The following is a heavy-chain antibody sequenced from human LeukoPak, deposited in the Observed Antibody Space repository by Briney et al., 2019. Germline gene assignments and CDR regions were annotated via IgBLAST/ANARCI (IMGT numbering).Heavy chain of an antibody. D-gene: IGHD2-15*01. CDR2: IYSGGGT. V-gene: IGHV3-53*01. CDR1: GFTVSSNH. J-gene: IGHJ4*02. Sequence: PGGSLRLSCAAPGFTVSSNHMSWVRQAPGKGLEWVSLIYSGGGTYYADSVKGRFTISRDDSKNTLSLQMNSLRAEDTAVYYCARKCCSGGSCYWVDDYWGQGTLVSVSS. CDR3: ARKCCSGGSCYWVDDY.